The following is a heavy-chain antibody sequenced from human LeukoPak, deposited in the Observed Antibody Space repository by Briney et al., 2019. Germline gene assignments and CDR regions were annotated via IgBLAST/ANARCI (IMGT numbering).Heavy chain of an antibody. V-gene: IGHV3-13*04. CDR3: ARGGDRDY. CDR2: IGIAGDT. Sequence: PGGSLILSCAASGFTFSSYDMHWVRHVTGKRLEWVSAIGIAGDTYYLDSVKGRFTISRENAKNSLYLQMNSLRAGDTAVYYCARGGDRDYWGQGTLVTVSS. CDR1: GFTFSSYD. J-gene: IGHJ4*02.